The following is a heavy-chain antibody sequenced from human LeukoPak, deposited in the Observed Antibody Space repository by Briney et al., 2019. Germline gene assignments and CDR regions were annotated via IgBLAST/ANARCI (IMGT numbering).Heavy chain of an antibody. CDR3: ARGGLVQTYYYYYGMDV. CDR1: GGSISSGGYY. V-gene: IGHV4-31*03. J-gene: IGHJ6*02. CDR2: IYYSGST. D-gene: IGHD6-19*01. Sequence: SETLSLTCTVSGGSISSGGYYWSWIRQHPGKGLEWIGYIYYSGSTYYNPSLKSRVTISVDTSKNQLSLKLSSVTAADTAVYYCARGGLVQTYYYYYGMDVWGQGTTVTVSS.